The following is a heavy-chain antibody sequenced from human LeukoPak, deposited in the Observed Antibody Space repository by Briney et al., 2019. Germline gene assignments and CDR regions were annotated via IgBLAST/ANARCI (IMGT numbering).Heavy chain of an antibody. V-gene: IGHV4-34*01. CDR2: INHSGST. CDR3: ARSSPRDYVWGSYRTLAAFDI. J-gene: IGHJ3*02. D-gene: IGHD3-16*02. CDR1: GGSFSGYY. Sequence: SETLSLTCAVYGGSFSGYYWSWIRQPPGKGLEWIGEINHSGSTNYNPSLKSRVTISVDTSKNQFSLKLSSVTAADTAVYYCARSSPRDYVWGSYRTLAAFDIWGQGTMVTVSS.